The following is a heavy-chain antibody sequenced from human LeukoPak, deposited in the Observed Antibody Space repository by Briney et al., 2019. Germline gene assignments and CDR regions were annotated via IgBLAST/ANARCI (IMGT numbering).Heavy chain of an antibody. D-gene: IGHD5-18*01. Sequence: KPSETLSLTCAVYGGSFSGYYWSWIRQPPGKGLEWIGEINHSGSTNYNPSLKSRVTISVDTSKNQFSLKLSSVTAADTAVYHCARSVGYSYGYFYYFDYWGQGTLVTVSS. CDR2: INHSGST. J-gene: IGHJ4*02. V-gene: IGHV4-34*01. CDR3: ARSVGYSYGYFYYFDY. CDR1: GGSFSGYY.